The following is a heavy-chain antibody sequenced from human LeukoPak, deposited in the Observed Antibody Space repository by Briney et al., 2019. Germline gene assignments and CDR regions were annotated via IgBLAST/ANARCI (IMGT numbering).Heavy chain of an antibody. CDR3: ARELVDYDFWSGYYPKYYFDY. D-gene: IGHD3-3*01. CDR2: INHSGST. J-gene: IGHJ4*02. Sequence: SETLSLTCAVYGGSFSGYYWSWIRQPPGKGLEWIGEINHSGSTNYNPSLKSRVTISVDTSKNQFSMKLSSVTAADTAVYYCARELVDYDFWSGYYPKYYFDYWGQGTLVTVSS. CDR1: GGSFSGYY. V-gene: IGHV4-34*01.